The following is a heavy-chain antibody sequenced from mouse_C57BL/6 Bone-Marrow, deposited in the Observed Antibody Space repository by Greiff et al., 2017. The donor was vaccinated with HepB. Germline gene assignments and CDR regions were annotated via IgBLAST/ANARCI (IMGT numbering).Heavy chain of an antibody. CDR2: SRNKANDYTT. CDR1: GFTFSDFY. CDR3: ARDAGRLDYAMDY. V-gene: IGHV7-1*01. D-gene: IGHD2-13*01. Sequence: EVMLVESGGGLVQSGRSLRLSCATSGFTFSDFYMEWVRQAPGKGLEWIAASRNKANDYTTEYSASVTGRFIVSRDTSQSILYLQMNALRAEDTAIYYCARDAGRLDYAMDYWGQGTSVTVSS. J-gene: IGHJ4*01.